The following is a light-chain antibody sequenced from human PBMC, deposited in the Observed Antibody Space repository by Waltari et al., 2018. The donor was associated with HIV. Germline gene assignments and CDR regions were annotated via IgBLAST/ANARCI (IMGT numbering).Light chain of an antibody. J-gene: IGLJ3*02. CDR1: DSDFGLYNF. CDR2: DVD. V-gene: IGLV2-14*03. CDR3: ASFTGDNTVM. Sequence: AVTQPASVSGLPGQSTTISCTAGDSDFGLYNFVSWYQQHSGNPPQLILYDVDSRDSGFSDRFSGAISGNTASLTISGLRAEDEAHYYCASFTGDNTVMFGGGTEVTVL.